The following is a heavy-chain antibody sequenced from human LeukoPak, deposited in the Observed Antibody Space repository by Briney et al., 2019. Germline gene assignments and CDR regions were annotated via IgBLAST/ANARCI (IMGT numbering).Heavy chain of an antibody. Sequence: PGGSLRLSCAASGFTFSIYWMHWVRQVPGKGLVWVSRIKSDGSSIMYADSVRGRFTISRDNAMNTLYLQMNSLRAEDTAVYYCARDLDYGGRSTFDLWGQGTLVTVSS. D-gene: IGHD4-23*01. J-gene: IGHJ5*02. CDR3: ARDLDYGGRSTFDL. V-gene: IGHV3-74*03. CDR1: GFTFSIYW. CDR2: IKSDGSSI.